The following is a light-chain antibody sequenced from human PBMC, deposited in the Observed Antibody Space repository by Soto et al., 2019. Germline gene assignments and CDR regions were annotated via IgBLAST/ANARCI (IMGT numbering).Light chain of an antibody. CDR3: QQYSIYPYS. CDR1: QSLSTW. V-gene: IGKV1-5*01. J-gene: IGKJ2*03. CDR2: DAS. Sequence: EIQMPQSPSTLSASAGDRVTITCRASQSLSTWMAWYQQRPGQPPKLVIYDASTLESGVPSRFSGGGSGTQFTLTIRSLQPDDFATYYGQQYSIYPYSFGQGTKLEI.